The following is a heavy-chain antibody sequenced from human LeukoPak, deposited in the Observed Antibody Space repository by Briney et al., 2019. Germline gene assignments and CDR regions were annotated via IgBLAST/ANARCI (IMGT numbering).Heavy chain of an antibody. D-gene: IGHD2-2*03. CDR1: GGTFSSYT. CDR3: ARYPWIDDYYYYGMDV. CDR2: IIPILGIA. J-gene: IGHJ6*02. Sequence: ASVKVSCKASGGTFSSYTISWVRQAPGQGLEWMGRIIPILGIANYAQKFQGRVTITADKSTRTDYMELSSLRSEDTAVYYCARYPWIDDYYYYGMDVWGQGTTVTVSS. V-gene: IGHV1-69*02.